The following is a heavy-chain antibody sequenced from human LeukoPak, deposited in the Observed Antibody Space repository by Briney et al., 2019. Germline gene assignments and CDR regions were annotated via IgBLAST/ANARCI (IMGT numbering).Heavy chain of an antibody. CDR1: GGSFSGYY. J-gene: IGHJ4*02. CDR2: INHSGST. D-gene: IGHD3-16*02. CDR3: AIVPPYYDYVWGSYRRYYFDY. Sequence: SDTLSLTCAVLGGSFSGYYWRWIRQPPGKGLEWIGEINHSGSTNYNPPLHPRVPISLDTTKIQFPLKLSSVTAADAAVYCCAIVPPYYDYVWGSYRRYYFDYWGQGTLVSVPS. V-gene: IGHV4-34*01.